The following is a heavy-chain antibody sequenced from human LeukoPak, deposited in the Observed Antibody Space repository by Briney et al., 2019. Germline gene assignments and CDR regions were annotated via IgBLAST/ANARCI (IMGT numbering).Heavy chain of an antibody. CDR1: GFTFSSYA. D-gene: IGHD4-17*01. CDR3: ARDEGNDYGDYDDY. V-gene: IGHV3-30-3*01. J-gene: IGHJ4*02. Sequence: PGRSLRLSCAASGFTFSSYAMHWVRQAPGKGLEWVAVISYDGSNKYYADSVKGRFTISRDNSKNTLYLQMNSLRAEDTAVYYCARDEGNDYGDYDDYWGQGTLVTVSS. CDR2: ISYDGSNK.